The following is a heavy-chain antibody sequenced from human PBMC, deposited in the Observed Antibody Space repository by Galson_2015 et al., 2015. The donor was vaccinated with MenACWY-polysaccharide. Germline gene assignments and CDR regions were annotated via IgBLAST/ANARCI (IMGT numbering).Heavy chain of an antibody. CDR2: INPNSGGT. D-gene: IGHD3-10*01. Sequence: SVKVSCKASGYTFTGYYMHWVRQAPGQGLEWMGWINPNSGGTNYAQKFQGRVTMTRDTSISTAYMELSRLRSDDTAVYYCARLPGLYFGTFTERPVDYWGQGTLVTVSS. CDR3: ARLPGLYFGTFTERPVDY. V-gene: IGHV1-2*02. J-gene: IGHJ4*02. CDR1: GYTFTGYY.